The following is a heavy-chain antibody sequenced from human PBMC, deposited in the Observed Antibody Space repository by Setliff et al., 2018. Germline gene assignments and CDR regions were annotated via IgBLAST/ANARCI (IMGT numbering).Heavy chain of an antibody. CDR3: VRDRWKVVVNRGDDAFDL. CDR2: VSFNGRNK. V-gene: IGHV3-30*03. J-gene: IGHJ3*01. Sequence: GGSLRLSCGASGFIFSNFGMHWVRQAPGKGLEWVAAVSFNGRNKYYEDSVKGRFTISRDDSKNTLDLQMDSLRAEDTAVYYCVRDRWKVVVNRGDDAFDLWGQGTMVTVS. CDR1: GFIFSNFG. D-gene: IGHD2-15*01.